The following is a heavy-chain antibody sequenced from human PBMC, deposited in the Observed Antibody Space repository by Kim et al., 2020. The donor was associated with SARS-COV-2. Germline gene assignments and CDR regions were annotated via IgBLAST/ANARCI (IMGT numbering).Heavy chain of an antibody. D-gene: IGHD2-2*01. J-gene: IGHJ5*02. Sequence: GESLKISCKGSGYSFTSYWISWVRQMPGKGLEWMGRIDPSDSYTNYSPSFQGHVTISADKSISTAYLQWSSLKASDTAMYYCARLRSTSFEGNWFDPWGQGTLVTVSS. V-gene: IGHV5-10-1*01. CDR1: GYSFTSYW. CDR2: IDPSDSYT. CDR3: ARLRSTSFEGNWFDP.